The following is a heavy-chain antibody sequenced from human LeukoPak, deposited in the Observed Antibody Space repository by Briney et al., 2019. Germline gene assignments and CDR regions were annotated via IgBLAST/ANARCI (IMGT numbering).Heavy chain of an antibody. CDR1: GGSFSGYY. CDR3: ARGRIVVGIAAAGIDY. D-gene: IGHD6-13*01. CDR2: INHSGST. V-gene: IGHV4-34*01. J-gene: IGHJ4*02. Sequence: SETLSLTCAVYGGSFSGYYWSWIRQPPGKGLEWTGEINHSGSTNYNPSLKSRVTISVDTSKNQFSLKLSSVTAADTAVYYCARGRIVVGIAAAGIDYWGQGTLVTVSS.